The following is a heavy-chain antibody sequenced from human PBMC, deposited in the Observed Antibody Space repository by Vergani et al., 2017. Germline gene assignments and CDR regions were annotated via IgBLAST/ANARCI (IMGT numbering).Heavy chain of an antibody. J-gene: IGHJ4*02. CDR2: ISGSGGST. Sequence: EVQLLESGGGLVQPGGSLRLSCAASGFTFSSYAMSWVRQAPGKGLEWVSAISGSGGSTYYADSVKGRFTISRDNSKNTLYLQRNSLRAEDTAVYYCAKGGRYYYDSSGYYYFDYWGQGTLVTVSS. CDR1: GFTFSSYA. D-gene: IGHD3-22*01. CDR3: AKGGRYYYDSSGYYYFDY. V-gene: IGHV3-23*01.